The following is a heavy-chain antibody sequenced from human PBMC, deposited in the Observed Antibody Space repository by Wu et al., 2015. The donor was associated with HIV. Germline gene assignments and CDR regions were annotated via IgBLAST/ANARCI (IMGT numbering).Heavy chain of an antibody. J-gene: IGHJ6*02. D-gene: IGHD3-22*01. Sequence: QVQLVQSGAEVKKPGASVKVSCKASGYTFTSYGISWVRQAPGQGLEWMGWISAYNGNINYAQKFQGRVTMTTDTSTSTAYMELSSLRSEDTAVYYCARSKARYYYDSSGYYSQNYYYYGMDVWGQGTTVTVSS. CDR3: ARSKARYYYDSSGYYSQNYYYYGMDV. CDR1: GYTFTSYG. V-gene: IGHV1-18*04. CDR2: ISAYNGNI.